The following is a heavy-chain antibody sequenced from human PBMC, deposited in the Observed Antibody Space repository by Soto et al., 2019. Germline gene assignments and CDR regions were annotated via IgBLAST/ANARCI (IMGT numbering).Heavy chain of an antibody. Sequence: QVQLVESGGGVVQPGRSLRLSCAASGFTFSSYGMHWVRQAPGKGLEWVAVIWYDGSNKYYADSVKGRFTISRDNSKNTLYLQMNSLRDEDTAVYYCSYSSRGNDYWGQGTLVTVSS. CDR3: SYSSRGNDY. J-gene: IGHJ4*02. CDR1: GFTFSSYG. CDR2: IWYDGSNK. V-gene: IGHV3-33*01. D-gene: IGHD6-13*01.